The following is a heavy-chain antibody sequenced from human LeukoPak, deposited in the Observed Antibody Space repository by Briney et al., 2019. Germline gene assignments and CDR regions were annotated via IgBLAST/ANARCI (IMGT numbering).Heavy chain of an antibody. V-gene: IGHV3-30*02. D-gene: IGHD3/OR15-3a*01. CDR1: GFSFSNHA. J-gene: IGHJ4*02. CDR2: IRYDGSNK. CDR3: AKAGLTGLDY. Sequence: GGSLRLSCATSGFSFSNHAMSWVRQAPGKGLEWVTFIRYDGSNKHYADSVKGRFTISRDNSKSTLYLQMNSLRAEDTAVYYCAKAGLTGLDYWGQGTLVTVSS.